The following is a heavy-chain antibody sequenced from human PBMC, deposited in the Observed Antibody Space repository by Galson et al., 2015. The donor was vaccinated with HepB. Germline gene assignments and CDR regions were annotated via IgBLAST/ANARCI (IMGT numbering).Heavy chain of an antibody. Sequence: QSGAEVKKPGESLKISCKGSGYSFTTYWIAWVRQMPGKGLEWMGIIYPGDSDTRYSPSFQGQVTISADKSISTAYLQWSSLKASDTAMYYCARQWYSSGWYLDAFGYWGQGTLVTVSA. J-gene: IGHJ4*02. D-gene: IGHD6-19*01. CDR2: IYPGDSDT. CDR3: ARQWYSSGWYLDAFGY. V-gene: IGHV5-51*01. CDR1: GYSFTTYW.